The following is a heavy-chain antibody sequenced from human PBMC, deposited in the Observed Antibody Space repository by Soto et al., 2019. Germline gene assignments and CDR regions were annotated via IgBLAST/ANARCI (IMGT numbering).Heavy chain of an antibody. CDR2: TYYRSKWYN. J-gene: IGHJ6*02. Sequence: PWQTLSLTCVISGESVSRYSAAWNWFRQSPSRGLEWLGRTYYRSKWYNDYAVSVKSRITINPDTSKNQFSLQLNSVTPEDTAVYYCAREGGYDYVWGSYRHYYYYYGMDVWGQGTTVTVSS. CDR3: AREGGYDYVWGSYRHYYYYYGMDV. V-gene: IGHV6-1*01. CDR1: GESVSRYSAA. D-gene: IGHD3-16*02.